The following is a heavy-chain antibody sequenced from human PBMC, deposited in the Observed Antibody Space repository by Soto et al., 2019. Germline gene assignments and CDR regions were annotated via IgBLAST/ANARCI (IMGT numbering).Heavy chain of an antibody. CDR3: ARDSGMIRGSYGVDV. D-gene: IGHD3-10*01. J-gene: IGHJ6*02. CDR2: IYRSGAT. Sequence: GGSLRLSCAASGFTVTSNYMTWVRQAPGKGLEWVSVIYRSGATYYPDSVRGRFTASRDYSHNTLYLQMDSLRVEDTYVYYCARDSGMIRGSYGVDVWGPGTTVSVSS. CDR1: GFTVTSNY. V-gene: IGHV3-53*01.